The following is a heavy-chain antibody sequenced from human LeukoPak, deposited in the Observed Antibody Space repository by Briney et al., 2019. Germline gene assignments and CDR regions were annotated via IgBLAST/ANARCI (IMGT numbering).Heavy chain of an antibody. CDR1: GGSFSGYY. J-gene: IGHJ5*02. CDR3: ARSRLFTGNWFDP. CDR2: INHSGST. V-gene: IGHV4-34*01. Sequence: SETLSLTCAVYGGSFSGYYWSWIRQPPGKGLEWIGEINHSGSTNYSPSLKSRVTISVDTSKNQFSLKLSSVTAADTAVYYCARSRLFTGNWFDPWGQGTLVTVSS. D-gene: IGHD3-3*01.